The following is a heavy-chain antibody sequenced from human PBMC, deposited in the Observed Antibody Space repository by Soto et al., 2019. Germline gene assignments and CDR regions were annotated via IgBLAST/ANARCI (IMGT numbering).Heavy chain of an antibody. CDR2: IYTSGST. V-gene: IGHV4-4*07. J-gene: IGHJ3*02. CDR1: GGSISSYY. Sequence: PSETLSLTCTVSGGSISSYYWSWIRQPAGKGLEWIGRIYTSGSTNYNPSLKSRVTMSVDTSKNQFSLKLSSVTAADTAVYYCATTVTTMARDAFDIWGQGTMVTASS. D-gene: IGHD4-17*01. CDR3: ATTVTTMARDAFDI.